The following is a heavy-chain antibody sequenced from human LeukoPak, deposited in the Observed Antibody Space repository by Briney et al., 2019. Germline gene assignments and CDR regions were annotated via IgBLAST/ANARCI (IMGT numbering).Heavy chain of an antibody. Sequence: GASVKVSCKASGSTFSSYAISWVRQAPGQGLEWMGGIIPMFGTAKYAQKVQGRVTITADESTSTAYMELSSLRSEDTAVYYCARDRTSIQLWLRGPYYYMDVWGKGTTVTVS. CDR3: ARDRTSIQLWLRGPYYYMDV. CDR2: IIPMFGTA. V-gene: IGHV1-69*13. J-gene: IGHJ6*03. D-gene: IGHD5-18*01. CDR1: GSTFSSYA.